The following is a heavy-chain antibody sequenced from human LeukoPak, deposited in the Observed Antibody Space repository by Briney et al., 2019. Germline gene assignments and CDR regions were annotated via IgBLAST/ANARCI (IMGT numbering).Heavy chain of an antibody. Sequence: PGGSLRLSCAASGFTFSSYAMHWVRQAPGKGLEWVAGISYDGSYKYYADSVKGRFTISRDNSKNTLYLQMNSLRAEDTAVYYCARDYYGSGSYYGVFDYWGQGTLVTVSS. CDR1: GFTFSSYA. CDR3: ARDYYGSGSYYGVFDY. V-gene: IGHV3-30-3*01. CDR2: ISYDGSYK. J-gene: IGHJ4*02. D-gene: IGHD3-10*01.